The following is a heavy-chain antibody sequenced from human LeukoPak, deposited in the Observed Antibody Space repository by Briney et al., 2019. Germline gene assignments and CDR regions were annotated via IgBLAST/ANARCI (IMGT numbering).Heavy chain of an antibody. CDR3: AGGSGYRVFDP. CDR2: SSSSWSSI. Sequence: GGSLRLSCAVFGFTFSSYNMNWVRQAPGKRLEWVSHSSSSWSSIYYADSVRGRFTISRDNAKNSLFLQMNNVRVEDTAVYYCAGGSGYRVFDPWGQGTLVTVSS. CDR1: GFTFSSYN. D-gene: IGHD3-22*01. J-gene: IGHJ5*02. V-gene: IGHV3-48*04.